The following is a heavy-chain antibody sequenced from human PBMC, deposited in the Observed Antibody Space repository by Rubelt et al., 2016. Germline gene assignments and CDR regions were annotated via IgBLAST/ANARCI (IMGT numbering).Heavy chain of an antibody. J-gene: IGHJ6*02. D-gene: IGHD5-12*01. CDR1: GGSFSGYY. V-gene: IGHV4-34*01. CDR3: ARDRWTVATTRYYYYGMDV. CDR2: INHSGST. Sequence: QVQLQQWGAGLLKPSETLSLTCAVYGGSFSGYYWSWIRQPPGKGLEWIGEINHSGSTNYNPSLKSRVTISVDTSKNQFPLKLSSVTAADTAVYYCARDRWTVATTRYYYYGMDVWGQGTTVTVSS.